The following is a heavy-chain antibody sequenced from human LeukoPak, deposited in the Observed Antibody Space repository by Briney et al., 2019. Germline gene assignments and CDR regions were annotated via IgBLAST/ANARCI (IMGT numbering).Heavy chain of an antibody. D-gene: IGHD1-26*01. J-gene: IGHJ3*01. CDR1: GDSISSSSYY. Sequence: SETLSLTCTVFGDSISSSSYYWGWIRQPPGKGLEWIGSIYYSGSTYYNPSLKSRVTISVDTSKNQFSLKLSSVTAADTAVYYCARRTVGATQTAAFDVWGQGTMVTVSS. CDR3: ARRTVGATQTAAFDV. V-gene: IGHV4-39*01. CDR2: IYYSGST.